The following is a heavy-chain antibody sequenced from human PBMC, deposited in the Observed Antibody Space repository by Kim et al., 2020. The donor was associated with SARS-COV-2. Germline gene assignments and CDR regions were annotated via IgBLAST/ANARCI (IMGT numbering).Heavy chain of an antibody. V-gene: IGHV3-49*03. J-gene: IGHJ5*02. CDR1: GFTFGDYG. CDR3: SRGLDYYSSGNYYIYEFGP. Sequence: GGSLRLSCTASGFTFGDYGMSWFRQAPGKGLEWVGFIRSKAYGGTTKYAASVKGRFTISRDDSKSIAYLQMNSLKTEDTAVFYCSRGLDYYSSGNYYIYEFGPWGQGTLGLVSS. CDR2: IRSKAYGGTT. D-gene: IGHD3-10*01.